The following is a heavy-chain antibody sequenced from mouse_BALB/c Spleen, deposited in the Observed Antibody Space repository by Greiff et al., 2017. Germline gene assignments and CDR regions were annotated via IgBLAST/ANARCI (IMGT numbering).Heavy chain of an antibody. J-gene: IGHJ4*01. Sequence: QVQLQQSGAELVRPGVSVKISCKGSGYTFTDYAMHWVKQSHAKSLEWIGVISTYYGDASYNQKFKGKATMTVDKSSSTAYMELARLTSEDSAIYYCARSDYYGSSLYYYAMDYWGQGTSVTVSS. D-gene: IGHD1-1*01. CDR1: GYTFTDYA. CDR3: ARSDYYGSSLYYYAMDY. CDR2: ISTYYGDA. V-gene: IGHV1S137*01.